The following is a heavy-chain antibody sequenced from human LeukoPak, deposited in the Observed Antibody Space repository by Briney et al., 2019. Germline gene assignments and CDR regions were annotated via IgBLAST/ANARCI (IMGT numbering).Heavy chain of an antibody. J-gene: IGHJ5*02. CDR2: INPNSGGT. V-gene: IGHV1-2*02. CDR1: GYTFTSYD. Sequence: GASVKVSCKASGYTFTSYDINWVRQATGQGLEWMGWINPNSGGTNYAQKFQGRVTMTRDTSISTAYMELSRLRSDDTAVYYCANSLLGYCSGGSCYSRDWFDPWGQGTLVTVSS. CDR3: ANSLLGYCSGGSCYSRDWFDP. D-gene: IGHD2-15*01.